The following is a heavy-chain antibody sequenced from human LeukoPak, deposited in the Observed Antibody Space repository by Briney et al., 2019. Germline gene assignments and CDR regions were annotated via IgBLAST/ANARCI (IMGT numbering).Heavy chain of an antibody. J-gene: IGHJ4*02. D-gene: IGHD3-10*01. CDR1: GFTLSNYA. CDR3: ARDVYYGSGSPRLDY. V-gene: IGHV3-23*01. Sequence: GGSLRLSCVASGFTLSNYAMSWVRQAPGKGLEWVSSLGISGGYTWYAGSVKGRFTISRDNAKNSLYLQMNSLRAEDTAVYYCARDVYYGSGSPRLDYWGQGTLVTVSS. CDR2: LGISGGYT.